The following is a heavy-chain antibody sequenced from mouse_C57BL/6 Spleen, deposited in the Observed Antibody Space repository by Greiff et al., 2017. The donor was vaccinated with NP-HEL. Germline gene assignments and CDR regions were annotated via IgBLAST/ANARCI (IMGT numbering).Heavy chain of an antibody. Sequence: QVQLKQPGAELVKPGASVKLSCKASGYTFTSYWMHWVKQRPGRGLEWIGRIDPNSGGTKYNEKFKSKATLTVDKPSSTAYMQLSSLTSEDSAVYYCARRGLGYDVYYFDYWGQGTTLTVSS. J-gene: IGHJ2*01. CDR3: ARRGLGYDVYYFDY. CDR2: IDPNSGGT. V-gene: IGHV1-72*01. D-gene: IGHD2-2*01. CDR1: GYTFTSYW.